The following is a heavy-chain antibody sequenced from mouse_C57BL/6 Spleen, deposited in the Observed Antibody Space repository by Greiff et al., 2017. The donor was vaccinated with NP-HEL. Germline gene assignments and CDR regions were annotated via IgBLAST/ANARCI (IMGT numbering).Heavy chain of an antibody. Sequence: EVMLVESGGGLVQSGRSLRLSCATSGFTFSDFYMEWVRQAPGKGLEWIAASRNKANDYTTEYSASVKGRFIVSRDTSQSILYLQMNALRAEDTAIYYCARATNWALDYWGQGTTLTVSS. J-gene: IGHJ2*01. CDR3: ARATNWALDY. CDR1: GFTFSDFY. D-gene: IGHD4-1*02. CDR2: SRNKANDYTT. V-gene: IGHV7-1*01.